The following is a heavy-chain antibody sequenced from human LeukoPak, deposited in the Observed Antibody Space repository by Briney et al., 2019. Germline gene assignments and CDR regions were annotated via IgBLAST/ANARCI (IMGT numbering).Heavy chain of an antibody. CDR3: ARGLRFWFDP. CDR2: IYHSGST. CDR1: GGSISSYY. J-gene: IGHJ5*02. Sequence: PSETLSLTCTVSGGSISSYYWSWIRQPPGKGLEWIGYIYHSGSTYYNPSLKSRVTISVDTSKNQFSLKLSSVTAADTAVYYCARGLRFWFDPWGQGTLVTVSS. V-gene: IGHV4-59*12. D-gene: IGHD4-17*01.